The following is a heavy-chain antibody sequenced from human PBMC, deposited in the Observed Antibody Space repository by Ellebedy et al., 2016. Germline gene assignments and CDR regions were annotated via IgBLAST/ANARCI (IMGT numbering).Heavy chain of an antibody. V-gene: IGHV4-59*01. D-gene: IGHD6-13*01. J-gene: IGHJ4*02. CDR2: IYYSGNT. CDR3: ARYYYSSWYGSRFDH. Sequence: SETLSLTXTVSGGSISSYYWSWIRQPPGKGLEWIGYIYYSGNTNYNPSLKSRVTILVDTSKNQFSLKLSSVTAADTAVYYCARYYYSSWYGSRFDHWGQGTLVTVSS. CDR1: GGSISSYY.